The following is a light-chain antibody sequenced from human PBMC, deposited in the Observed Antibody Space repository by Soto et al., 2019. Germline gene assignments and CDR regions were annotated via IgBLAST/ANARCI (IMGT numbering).Light chain of an antibody. CDR3: NSYTSSSTGYV. Sequence: QSALTQPASVSGSPGQSITISCTGTSSDVGGYNYVSWYQQHPGKAPKLMIYEVSNRPSGASNRFSGSESGNTATLTLSGLQAEDEADYYCNSYTSSSTGYVFGTGTKLTVL. J-gene: IGLJ1*01. CDR1: SSDVGGYNY. CDR2: EVS. V-gene: IGLV2-14*01.